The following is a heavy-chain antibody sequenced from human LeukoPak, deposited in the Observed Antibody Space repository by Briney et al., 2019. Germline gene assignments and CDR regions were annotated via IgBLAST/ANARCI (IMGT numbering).Heavy chain of an antibody. CDR3: ARAWSLQPYFDY. Sequence: ASVKVSCKASGYTFTSYDINWVRQATGQGLEWMGRMNPNSGNTGYAQKFQGRVTMTRNTSISTAYMELSSLRSEDTAVYYCARAWSLQPYFDYWGQGTLVTVSS. V-gene: IGHV1-8*01. CDR1: GYTFTSYD. J-gene: IGHJ4*02. D-gene: IGHD3-3*01. CDR2: MNPNSGNT.